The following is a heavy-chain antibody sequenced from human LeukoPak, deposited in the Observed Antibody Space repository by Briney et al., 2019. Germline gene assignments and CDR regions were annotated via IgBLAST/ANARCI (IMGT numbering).Heavy chain of an antibody. CDR2: MHHSGST. V-gene: IGHV4-38-2*02. CDR1: NYSISSGYY. CDR3: ARDMSARYDY. D-gene: IGHD3-16*01. Sequence: SETLSLTCTVSNYSISSGYYWGWFRQPPGKGLEWIGSMHHSGSTYQTPSLKSRVTMSVDTSKNQFSLRLSSVTAADTAVYYCARDMSARYDYWGQGALVTVSS. J-gene: IGHJ4*02.